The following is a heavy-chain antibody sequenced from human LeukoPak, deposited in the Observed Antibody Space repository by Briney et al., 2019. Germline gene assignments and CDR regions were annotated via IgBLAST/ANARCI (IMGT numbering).Heavy chain of an antibody. D-gene: IGHD2-8*01. Sequence: GGSLRLSCAASGFTVSSNYMSWVRQAPGKGLEWVSAISGSGGSTYYADSVKGRFSISRDNSKNTLYLQMNSLRAEDTAVYYCAKDPDCTSGVCYTFFDYWGQGTLVTVSS. CDR2: ISGSGGST. CDR3: AKDPDCTSGVCYTFFDY. V-gene: IGHV3-23*01. J-gene: IGHJ4*02. CDR1: GFTVSSNY.